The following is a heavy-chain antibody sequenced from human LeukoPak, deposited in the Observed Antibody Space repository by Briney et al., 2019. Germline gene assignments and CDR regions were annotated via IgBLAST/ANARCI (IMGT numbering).Heavy chain of an antibody. CDR1: GFTFSSYA. J-gene: IGHJ4*02. CDR3: ASIRTSSTANFSYFGELSN. V-gene: IGHV3-30*04. CDR2: ISYDGSNK. Sequence: PGGSLRLSCAASGFTFSSYAMHWVRQAPGKGLEWVAVISYDGSNKYYADSVKGRFTISRDNSKNTLYLQMNSLRAEDTAVYYCASIRTSSTANFSYFGELSNWGQGALVTVSS. D-gene: IGHD3-10*01.